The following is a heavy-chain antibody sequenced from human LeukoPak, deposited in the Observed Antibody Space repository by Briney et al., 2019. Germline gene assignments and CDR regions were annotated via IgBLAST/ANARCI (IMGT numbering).Heavy chain of an antibody. Sequence: KPSETLSLTCTVSGGSISSSSYYWGWIRQPPGKGLEWIGSIYYSGSTYYNPSLKSRVTISVDTSKNQFSLKLSSVTAADTAVYYCVRQIAGIAVAGTIYWGQGTLVTVSS. V-gene: IGHV4-39*01. CDR3: VRQIAGIAVAGTIY. CDR1: GGSISSSSYY. CDR2: IYYSGST. D-gene: IGHD6-19*01. J-gene: IGHJ4*02.